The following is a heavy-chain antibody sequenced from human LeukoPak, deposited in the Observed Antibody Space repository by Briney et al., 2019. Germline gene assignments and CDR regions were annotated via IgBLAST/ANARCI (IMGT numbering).Heavy chain of an antibody. CDR2: IYTSGST. Sequence: SETLSLTCTVSGGSISSYYWSWIRQPAGKGLEWIGRIYTSGSTNYNPSLKSRVTISVDTSKNQFSLKLSSVTAADTAVYYCARYLPADSSGYYSSYFDYWGQGTLVTVSS. V-gene: IGHV4-4*07. CDR1: GGSISSYY. J-gene: IGHJ4*02. D-gene: IGHD3-22*01. CDR3: ARYLPADSSGYYSSYFDY.